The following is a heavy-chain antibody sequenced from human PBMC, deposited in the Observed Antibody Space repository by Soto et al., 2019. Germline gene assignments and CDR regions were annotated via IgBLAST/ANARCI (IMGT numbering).Heavy chain of an antibody. J-gene: IGHJ4*02. Sequence: QVQLVESGGGLVKPGGSLRLSCAASGFTFGDYYMSWIRQAPGKGLEWVSYISSSGSSTYYVDSVRGRFTISRDNAKNSLYQQMDSLGAEKAVVYYCARAAAARAAACYWGQGTLVTVSS. V-gene: IGHV3-11*01. CDR2: ISSSGSST. D-gene: IGHD6-6*01. CDR1: GFTFGDYY. CDR3: ARAAAARAAACY.